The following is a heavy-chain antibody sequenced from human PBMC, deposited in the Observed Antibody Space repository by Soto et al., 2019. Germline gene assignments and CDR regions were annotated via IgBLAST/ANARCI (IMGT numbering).Heavy chain of an antibody. CDR3: ARVVRPNWFDP. J-gene: IGHJ5*02. CDR1: GGSFSGYY. Sequence: PSETLSLTCAVYGGSFSGYYWSWIRQPPGKGLEWIGEINHSGSTNYNPSLKSRVTISVDTSKNQFSLKLSSVTAADTAVYYCARVVRPNWFDPRGQGTLVTVSS. D-gene: IGHD3-10*01. CDR2: INHSGST. V-gene: IGHV4-34*01.